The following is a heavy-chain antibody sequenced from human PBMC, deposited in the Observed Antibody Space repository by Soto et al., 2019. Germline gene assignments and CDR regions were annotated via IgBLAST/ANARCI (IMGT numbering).Heavy chain of an antibody. CDR3: ARHSLAARAVPATAIRSPFDF. CDR2: IYYSGST. Sequence: LSVTCSVVYGSSSSRSDYRGRIRQPPGKGLEWIGSIYYSGSTYYNPSLKSRVTISVDTSKNQFSLKLSSVTAADTAVYYCARHSLAARAVPATAIRSPFDFWGQGTLVTVSS. CDR1: YGSSSSRSDY. D-gene: IGHD2-2*02. V-gene: IGHV4-39*01. J-gene: IGHJ4*02.